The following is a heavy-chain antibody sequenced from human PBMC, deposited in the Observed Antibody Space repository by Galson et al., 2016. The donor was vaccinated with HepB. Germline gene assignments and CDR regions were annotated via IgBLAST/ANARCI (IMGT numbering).Heavy chain of an antibody. J-gene: IGHJ3*02. CDR2: IYADDSNT. Sequence: QSGAEVKKPGESLKISCKGSGYSFTPYWIGWVRQKPAKGLEWMGIIYADDSNTRYSPSFQGQVTISTDKSISTAYLQWSRLKASDTAMYYCARTLGAEAIVPEEKSLDIWGKGKMVTVSS. CDR3: ARTLGAEAIVPEEKSLDI. D-gene: IGHD2-2*01. V-gene: IGHV5-51*01. CDR1: GYSFTPYW.